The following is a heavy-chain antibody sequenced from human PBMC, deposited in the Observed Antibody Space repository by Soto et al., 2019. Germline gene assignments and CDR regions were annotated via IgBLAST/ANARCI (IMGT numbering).Heavy chain of an antibody. CDR2: ISGSGGST. D-gene: IGHD1-26*01. V-gene: IGHV3-23*01. CDR1: GFTFSSYA. J-gene: IGHJ6*02. Sequence: GGSLRLSCAASGFTFSSYAMSWVRQAPGKGLEWVSAISGSGGSTYYADSVKGRFTISRDNSKNTLYLQMNSLRAEDTAVYYCARKSLGSYYEEFVEVYYYYGMDVWGQGTTVTVSS. CDR3: ARKSLGSYYEEFVEVYYYYGMDV.